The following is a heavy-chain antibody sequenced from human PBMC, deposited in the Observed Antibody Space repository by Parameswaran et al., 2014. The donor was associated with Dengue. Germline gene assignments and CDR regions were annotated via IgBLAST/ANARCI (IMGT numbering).Heavy chain of an antibody. J-gene: IGHJ3*02. V-gene: IGHV4-59*01. CDR3: ARDCSSTSCYTDAFDI. D-gene: IGHD2-2*01. Sequence: WIRQPPGKGLEWIGYIYYMGAPTTTPPSKSRVTISVDTSKNQFSLKLSSVTAADTAVYYCARDCSSTSCYTDAFDIWGQGTMVTVSS. CDR2: IYYMGAP.